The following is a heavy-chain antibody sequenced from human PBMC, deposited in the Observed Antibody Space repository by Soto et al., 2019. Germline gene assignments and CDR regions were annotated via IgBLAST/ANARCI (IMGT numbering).Heavy chain of an antibody. Sequence: QVQLVQSGAEVKKPGASVKVSCKASGYTFTSYAMHWVRQAPGQRLEWMGWINAGNGNTKYSQKFQGRVTITRDTSASTAYMELSSLRSEDTAVYYCARTDSSGWYLYYFDYWGQGTLVTVSS. CDR2: INAGNGNT. V-gene: IGHV1-3*01. CDR3: ARTDSSGWYLYYFDY. D-gene: IGHD6-19*01. J-gene: IGHJ4*02. CDR1: GYTFTSYA.